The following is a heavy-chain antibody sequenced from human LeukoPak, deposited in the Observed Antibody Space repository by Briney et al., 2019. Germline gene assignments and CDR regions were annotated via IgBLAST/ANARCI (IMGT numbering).Heavy chain of an antibody. J-gene: IGHJ4*02. Sequence: PSQTLSLTCTVSGGSISSGGSYWSWIRQHPGKGLEWIGYIYYSGSTYYNPSLKSRVTISVDTSKNQFSLKLSSVTAADTAVYYCARDTRADGDYFDYWGQGTLVTVSS. V-gene: IGHV4-31*03. CDR2: IYYSGST. CDR3: ARDTRADGDYFDY. D-gene: IGHD4-17*01. CDR1: GGSISSGGSY.